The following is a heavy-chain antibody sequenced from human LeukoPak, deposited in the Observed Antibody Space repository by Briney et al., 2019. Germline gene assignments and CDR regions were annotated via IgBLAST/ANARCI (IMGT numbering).Heavy chain of an antibody. J-gene: IGHJ5*01. V-gene: IGHV4-59*11. Sequence: SETLSLICTVSGGFISSHYWSWIPQPPGKGLEWIGYIYYSGSTNYNPSLKSRVTNSVGTSKNQCSLKLSSVTAADTAVYYCARPWLGSWGQGTLVTVSS. CDR2: IYYSGST. CDR1: GGFISSHY. CDR3: ARPWLGS.